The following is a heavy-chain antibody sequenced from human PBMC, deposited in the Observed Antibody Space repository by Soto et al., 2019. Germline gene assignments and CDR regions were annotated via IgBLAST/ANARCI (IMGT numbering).Heavy chain of an antibody. D-gene: IGHD6-13*01. V-gene: IGHV4-31*03. CDR3: AKTSGSSSWYELSGRSRFFDY. CDR2: IYYSGST. CDR1: GGSISSGGYY. J-gene: IGHJ4*02. Sequence: SETLSLTCTVSGGSISSGGYYWSWIRQRPGKGLEWIGYIYYSGSTYYNPSLKSRVTISVDTSKNQFSLKLSSVTAADTAVYYCAKTSGSSSWYELSGRSRFFDYWGKGTLVTVSS.